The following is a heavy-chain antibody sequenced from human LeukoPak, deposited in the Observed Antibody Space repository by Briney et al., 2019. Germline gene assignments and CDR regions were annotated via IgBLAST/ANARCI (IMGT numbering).Heavy chain of an antibody. CDR3: ARRRYSQTYYFDY. Sequence: PSETLSLTCAVYGGSFSGYYWSWIRQPPGKGLEWIGEINHSGSTNYNPSLKSRVTISVDTSKNQFSLKLSSVTATDTAVYYCARRRYSQTYYFDYWGQGTLVTVSS. CDR2: INHSGST. CDR1: GGSFSGYY. J-gene: IGHJ4*02. V-gene: IGHV4-34*01. D-gene: IGHD5-18*01.